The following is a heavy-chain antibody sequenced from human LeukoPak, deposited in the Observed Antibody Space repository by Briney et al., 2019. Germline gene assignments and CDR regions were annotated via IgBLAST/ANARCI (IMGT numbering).Heavy chain of an antibody. CDR3: ARVVVGRAFDI. J-gene: IGHJ3*02. Sequence: ASVKISCKASGYIFTSYDINWVRQATGQGLEWMGWMNPNSGNTGYAQKFQGRVTITRNTSISTAYMELSSLRSEDTAVYYCARVVVGRAFDIWGQGTMVTVSS. CDR1: GYIFTSYD. D-gene: IGHD6-6*01. CDR2: MNPNSGNT. V-gene: IGHV1-8*03.